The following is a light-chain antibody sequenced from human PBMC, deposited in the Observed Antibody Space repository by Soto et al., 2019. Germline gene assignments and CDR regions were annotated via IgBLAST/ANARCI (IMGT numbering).Light chain of an antibody. CDR3: QQYDKLPIT. CDR2: DVL. J-gene: IGKJ5*01. CDR1: RSLTRW. V-gene: IGKV1-33*01. Sequence: DIQMSQSPSTLSASVGDRVNITCRASRSLTRWMAWYQQKPGKAPKLLIYDVLNLETGVPSRFSGSGSGAYFTLTISSLQPEDIATYYCQQYDKLPITFGQGTRLEIK.